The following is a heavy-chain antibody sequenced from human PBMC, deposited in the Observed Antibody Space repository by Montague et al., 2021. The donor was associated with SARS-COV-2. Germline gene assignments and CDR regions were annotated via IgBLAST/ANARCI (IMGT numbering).Heavy chain of an antibody. CDR3: ARDPSRSVGAFDI. Sequence: SLRLSCAASGFSVTDNYMHWVRQPPGKAPEWLSVTYFGGTTKYVDSVKGRFTVSRDDSKNTLELQMNNLRTEDTAVFYCARDPSRSVGAFDIWGQGTMVTVSS. V-gene: IGHV3-66*01. D-gene: IGHD3-16*01. J-gene: IGHJ3*02. CDR2: TYFGGTT. CDR1: GFSVTDNY.